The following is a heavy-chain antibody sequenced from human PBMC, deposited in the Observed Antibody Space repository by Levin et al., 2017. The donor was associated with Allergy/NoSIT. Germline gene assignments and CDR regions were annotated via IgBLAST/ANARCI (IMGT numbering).Heavy chain of an antibody. CDR1: GFTFSSYW. D-gene: IGHD5-12*01. J-gene: IGHJ5*02. CDR3: ARPPRGYSGPFDP. CDR2: INSDGSSI. Sequence: GGSLRLSCAASGFTFSSYWMHWVRQAPGKGLVWVSRINSDGSSINYADSVKGRFTISRDNAKNTLYLQMDSLRAEDTAVYYCARPPRGYSGPFDPWGQGTLVTVSS. V-gene: IGHV3-74*01.